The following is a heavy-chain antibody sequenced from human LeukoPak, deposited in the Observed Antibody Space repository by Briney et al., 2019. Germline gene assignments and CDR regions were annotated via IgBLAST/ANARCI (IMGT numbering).Heavy chain of an antibody. V-gene: IGHV3-74*01. Sequence: GGSLRLSCAASGFTFSSYWMHWVRQAPGKGLVWVSRINTDGSSTSYADSVKGRFTISRDNAKNTLYLQMNSLRAEDTAVYYCARGGLRFLEWAYFDYWGQGTLVTVSS. J-gene: IGHJ4*02. CDR3: ARGGLRFLEWAYFDY. D-gene: IGHD3-3*01. CDR2: INTDGSST. CDR1: GFTFSSYW.